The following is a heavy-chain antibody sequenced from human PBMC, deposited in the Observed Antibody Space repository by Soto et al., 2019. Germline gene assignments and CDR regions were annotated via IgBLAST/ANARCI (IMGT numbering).Heavy chain of an antibody. CDR2: IYYSGST. Sequence: SETLSLTCTVSGGSISSGDYYWSWIRQPPGKGLEWIGYIYYSGSTYYNPSLKSRVTISVDTSKNQFSLKLSSVTAADTAVYYCAREGYYDSSGYYDYWGQGTLVTVSS. CDR3: AREGYYDSSGYYDY. CDR1: GGSISSGDYY. J-gene: IGHJ4*02. D-gene: IGHD3-22*01. V-gene: IGHV4-30-4*01.